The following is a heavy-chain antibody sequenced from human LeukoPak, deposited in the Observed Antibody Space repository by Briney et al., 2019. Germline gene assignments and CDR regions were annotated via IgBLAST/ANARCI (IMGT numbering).Heavy chain of an antibody. CDR2: INPSGGST. Sequence: ASVKVFCKVSGYTFTSYYMHWVRQAPGQGLEWMGVINPSGGSTSYARKFQGRVTMTRDTSTSTVYMELSSLRSEDTAVYYCAREVGASGFDPWGQGTLVTVSS. D-gene: IGHD1-26*01. J-gene: IGHJ5*02. CDR3: AREVGASGFDP. V-gene: IGHV1-46*01. CDR1: GYTFTSYY.